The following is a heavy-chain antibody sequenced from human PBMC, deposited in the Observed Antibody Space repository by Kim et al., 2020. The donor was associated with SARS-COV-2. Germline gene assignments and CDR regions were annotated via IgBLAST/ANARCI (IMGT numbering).Heavy chain of an antibody. Sequence: ASVKVSCKSSGNTFISHAMHWVRQAPGQRLEWMGWINVDNGNTKYSQTFQGRVTITRDTSASTAYMDLSSLTSEDTAVYYCARSSVFLFDYWGQGTLVTV. CDR3: ARSSVFLFDY. CDR1: GNTFISHA. CDR2: INVDNGNT. V-gene: IGHV1-3*01. D-gene: IGHD3-10*01. J-gene: IGHJ4*02.